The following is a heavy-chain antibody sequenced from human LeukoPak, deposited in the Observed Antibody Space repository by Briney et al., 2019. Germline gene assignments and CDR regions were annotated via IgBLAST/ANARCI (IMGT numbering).Heavy chain of an antibody. Sequence: SETLSLTCAVSGGSISSSSYYWGWIRQPPGKGLEWIGSIYYSGTTYYNPSLKSRVTISVDTSKNQFSLKLSSVTAADTAVYYCARVPRSYYYYYYMDVWGKGTTVTVSS. CDR2: IYYSGTT. D-gene: IGHD2-2*01. CDR3: ARVPRSYYYYYYMDV. V-gene: IGHV4-39*01. J-gene: IGHJ6*03. CDR1: GGSISSSSYY.